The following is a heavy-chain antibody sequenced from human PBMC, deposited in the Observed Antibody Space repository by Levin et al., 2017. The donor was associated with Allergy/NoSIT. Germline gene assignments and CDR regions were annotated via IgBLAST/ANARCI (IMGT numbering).Heavy chain of an antibody. CDR3: ARGRWLQFLIY. Sequence: KSSETLSLTCTVSDDSVTGFYWSWVRQPPGKGLEWIGYVRDSGSINYNPSLKSRVTISLDTSKNQSSLKLNSVTAADTAVYFCARGRWLQFLIYWGQGSLVTVSS. V-gene: IGHV4-59*02. CDR1: DDSVTGFY. J-gene: IGHJ4*02. CDR2: VRDSGSI. D-gene: IGHD5-24*01.